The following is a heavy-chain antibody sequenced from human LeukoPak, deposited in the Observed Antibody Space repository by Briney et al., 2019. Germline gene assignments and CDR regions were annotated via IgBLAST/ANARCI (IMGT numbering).Heavy chain of an antibody. V-gene: IGHV3-30-3*01. Sequence: GRSLRLSCAASGFTFSSYAMHWVRQAPGKGLEWVAVISYDGSNKYYADSVKGRFTISRDNSKNTLYLQMNSLRAEDTAVYYCARAELLGYFDYWGQGTLVTVSS. CDR2: ISYDGSNK. J-gene: IGHJ4*02. CDR3: ARAELLGYFDY. CDR1: GFTFSSYA. D-gene: IGHD3-10*01.